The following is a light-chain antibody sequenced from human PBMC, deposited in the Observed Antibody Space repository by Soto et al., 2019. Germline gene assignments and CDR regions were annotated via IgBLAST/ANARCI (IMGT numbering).Light chain of an antibody. CDR2: GGS. J-gene: IGKJ1*01. CDR1: QNIRGNE. V-gene: IGKV3-20*01. CDR3: QDYGTSHPWT. Sequence: EVVLTQSPGALSLSPGEGVTLSCRASQNIRGNELAWYRQKRGQAPRLLMYGGSTRADGIPDRFSGRGTGTNFPLPISRLAPEDSAVYYCQDYGTSHPWTFGQGTKLEIK.